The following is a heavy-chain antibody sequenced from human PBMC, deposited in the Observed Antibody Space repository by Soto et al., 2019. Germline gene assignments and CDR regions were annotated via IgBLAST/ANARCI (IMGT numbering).Heavy chain of an antibody. CDR3: ARGMATTMNDAFDI. CDR1: GFTFSDYY. D-gene: IGHD5-12*01. J-gene: IGHJ3*02. Sequence: PGGSLRLSCAASGFTFSDYYMSWIRQAPGKGLEWVSYISSSGSTIYYADSVKGRFTISRDNAKNSLYLQMNSLRAEDTAVYYCARGMATTMNDAFDIWGQGTMVTVSS. V-gene: IGHV3-11*01. CDR2: ISSSGSTI.